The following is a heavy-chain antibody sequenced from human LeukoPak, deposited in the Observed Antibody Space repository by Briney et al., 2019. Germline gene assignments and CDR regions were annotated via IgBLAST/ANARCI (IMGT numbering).Heavy chain of an antibody. CDR3: ARQRPQYYYYGMDV. CDR1: GGSISSYY. V-gene: IGHV4-59*08. Sequence: SETLSLTCTVSGGSISSYYWSWIRQPPGKGLEWIGYIYYSGATNCNPSLKSRVTISVDTSKNQFSLKLSSVTAADTAVYYCARQRPQYYYYGMDVWGQGTTVTVSS. J-gene: IGHJ6*02. CDR2: IYYSGAT.